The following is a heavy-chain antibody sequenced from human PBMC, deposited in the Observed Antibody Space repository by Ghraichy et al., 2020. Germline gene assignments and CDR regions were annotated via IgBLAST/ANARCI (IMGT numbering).Heavy chain of an antibody. CDR2: ISGSGGST. CDR3: ARMQGVRAPDGSFDS. D-gene: IGHD6-13*01. CDR1: GFTFSGYA. J-gene: IGHJ4*02. V-gene: IGHV3-23*01. Sequence: GGSLRLSCAASGFTFSGYAMTWVRQAPGKGLEWVSGISGSGGSTYYADSVKGRFTISRDNSKNTLYLEMNSLRAEDTAVYYCARMQGVRAPDGSFDSWGQGTLVTVSS.